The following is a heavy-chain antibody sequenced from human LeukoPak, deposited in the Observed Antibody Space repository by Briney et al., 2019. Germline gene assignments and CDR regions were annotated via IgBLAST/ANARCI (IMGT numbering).Heavy chain of an antibody. J-gene: IGHJ4*02. CDR3: ARENYGDYAVDY. CDR2: IIPTFGTA. CDR1: GGTFSSYA. D-gene: IGHD4-17*01. V-gene: IGHV1-69*05. Sequence: ASVKVSCKASGGTFSSYAISWVRQAPGQGLEWMGRIIPTFGTANYAQKFQGRVTITTDESTSTAYMELSSLRSEDTAVYYCARENYGDYAVDYWGQGTLVTVSS.